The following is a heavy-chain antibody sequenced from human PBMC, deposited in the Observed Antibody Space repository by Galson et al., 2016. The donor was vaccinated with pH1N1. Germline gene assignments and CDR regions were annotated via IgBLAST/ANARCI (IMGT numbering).Heavy chain of an antibody. CDR1: TFTFSRHG. J-gene: IGHJ3*02. CDR2: ISSSSTRV. V-gene: IGHV3-48*04. CDR3: VRDDYASWSGYDAFDI. Sequence: SLRLSCAASTFTFSRHGMNWVRQAPGKGLEWISYISSSSTRVFYADSVKGRFTISRDNAKHSLYLQMNSLRAEDTAVYYCVRDDYASWSGYDAFDIWGPGTMVTVSS. D-gene: IGHD3-3*01.